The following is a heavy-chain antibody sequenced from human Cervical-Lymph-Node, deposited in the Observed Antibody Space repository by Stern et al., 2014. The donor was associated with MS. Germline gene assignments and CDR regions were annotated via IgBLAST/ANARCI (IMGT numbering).Heavy chain of an antibody. D-gene: IGHD1-1*01. CDR2: ITNVGST. J-gene: IGHJ4*02. CDR3: ARDTSSPERSDW. Sequence: VHLVESGGGVIQPGGSLRLSCTASGFTVSRDYMTWVRQAPGQGLEWVSLITNVGSTFYTDSVKGRFTFSRDDFKNTVYLHMTSLRAEDTAMNYCARDTSSPERSDWWGQGTLVTVSS. CDR1: GFTVSRDY. V-gene: IGHV3-53*01.